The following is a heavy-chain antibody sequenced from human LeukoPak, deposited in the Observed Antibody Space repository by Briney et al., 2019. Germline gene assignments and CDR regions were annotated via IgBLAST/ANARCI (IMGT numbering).Heavy chain of an antibody. J-gene: IGHJ4*02. CDR2: ISAYNGNT. CDR3: ARARTLGERWLQSYYFDY. Sequence: ASVKVSCKASGYTFTSYGISWVRQAPGQGLEWMGWISAYNGNTNYAQKFQGRVTMTTDTSTSTAYMELRSLRSDDTAVYYCARARTLGERWLQSYYFDYWGQGTLVTVSS. D-gene: IGHD5-24*01. CDR1: GYTFTSYG. V-gene: IGHV1-18*01.